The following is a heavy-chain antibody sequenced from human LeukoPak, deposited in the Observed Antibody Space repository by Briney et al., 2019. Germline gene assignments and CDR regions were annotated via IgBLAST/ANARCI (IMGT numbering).Heavy chain of an antibody. CDR2: IKQDGSEK. D-gene: IGHD3-22*01. V-gene: IGHV3-7*01. Sequence: GGSLRLSCAASGFTFSSYWMSWVRQAPGKGLEWVANIKQDGSEKYYVDSVKGRFTISRDNAKNSLYLQMNSLRAEDTAVYYCARLVDSGYCGYYYYYMDVWGKGTTVTVSS. CDR1: GFTFSSYW. CDR3: ARLVDSGYCGYYYYYMDV. J-gene: IGHJ6*03.